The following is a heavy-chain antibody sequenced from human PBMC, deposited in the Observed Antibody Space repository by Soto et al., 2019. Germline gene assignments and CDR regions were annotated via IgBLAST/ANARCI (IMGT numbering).Heavy chain of an antibody. CDR1: GGSISSYY. CDR2: IYYSGST. J-gene: IGHJ4*02. D-gene: IGHD3-3*01. CDR3: ARESRSGFWSGYTVYYFDY. Sequence: PSETLSLTCTVSGGSISSYYWSWIRQPPGKGLEWIGYIYYSGSTNYNPSLKSRVAISVDTSKNQFSLKLSSVTAADTAVYYCARESRSGFWSGYTVYYFDYWGQGTLVTVSS. V-gene: IGHV4-59*01.